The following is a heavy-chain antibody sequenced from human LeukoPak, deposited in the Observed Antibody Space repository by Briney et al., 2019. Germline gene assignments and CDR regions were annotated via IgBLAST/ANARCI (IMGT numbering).Heavy chain of an antibody. D-gene: IGHD3-22*01. V-gene: IGHV4-59*01. CDR1: GGSISSYY. Sequence: SETLSLTCTVSGGSISSYYWSWIRQPPGKGLEWIGYIYYSGSTNYNPSLKSRVTISVDTSKNQFSLKLSSVTAADTAVYYCASGLDYYDSSGYLIDYWGQGALVTVSS. CDR3: ASGLDYYDSSGYLIDY. J-gene: IGHJ4*02. CDR2: IYYSGST.